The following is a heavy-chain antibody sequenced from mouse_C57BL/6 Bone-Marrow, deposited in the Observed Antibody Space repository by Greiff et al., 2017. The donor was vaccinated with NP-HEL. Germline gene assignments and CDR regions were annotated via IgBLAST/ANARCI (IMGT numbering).Heavy chain of an antibody. CDR2: INPNNGGT. CDR3: ARFGSPFGY. D-gene: IGHD3-1*01. V-gene: IGHV1-26*01. Sequence: EVQLQQSGPELVKPGASVKISCKASGYTFTDYYMNWVKQSHGKSLEWIGDINPNNGGTSYNQKFKGKATLTVDKSSSTAYMELRSLTSEDSAVYYCARFGSPFGYWGQVTTLTVSS. J-gene: IGHJ2*01. CDR1: GYTFTDYY.